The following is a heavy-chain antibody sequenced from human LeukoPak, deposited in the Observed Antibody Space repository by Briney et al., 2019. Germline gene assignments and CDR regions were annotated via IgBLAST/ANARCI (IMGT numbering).Heavy chain of an antibody. D-gene: IGHD5-18*01. CDR1: GFTFDDYA. V-gene: IGHV3-9*01. J-gene: IGHJ4*02. CDR2: ISWNSGSI. Sequence: AGGSLRLSCAASGFTFDDYAMHWVRQAPGKGLEWVSGISWNSGSIGYADSVKGRFTISRDNAKNSLYLQMNSLRAEDTALYYCAKDIFGSYGPYYFDYWGQGTLVTVSS. CDR3: AKDIFGSYGPYYFDY.